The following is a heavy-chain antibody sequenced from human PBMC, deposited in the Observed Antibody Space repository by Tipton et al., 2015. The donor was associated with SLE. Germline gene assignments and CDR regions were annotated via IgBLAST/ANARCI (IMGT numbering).Heavy chain of an antibody. J-gene: IGHJ4*02. CDR1: VDSLTSDY. Sequence: TLSLTCTVSVDSLTSDYWTWFRQPPGKGLEWIGYISYSGGTNYNPSVRSRVSISVETSKNQFSLKLRSVTAADTAVYYCARALIAGAGTGYEDSWGQGTLVTVSS. V-gene: IGHV4-59*12. CDR3: ARALIAGAGTGYEDS. D-gene: IGHD6-13*01. CDR2: ISYSGGT.